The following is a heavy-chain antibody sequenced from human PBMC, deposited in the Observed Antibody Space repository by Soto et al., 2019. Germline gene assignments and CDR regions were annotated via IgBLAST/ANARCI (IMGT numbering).Heavy chain of an antibody. CDR3: LLVRNAFDI. V-gene: IGHV4-31*02. Sequence: TLTLTCTVSGGSISSGGYYWSWIRQHPRKGLEGIGYLYYSGGTYYNPSLKSRVTISVDTSKNQFSLKLSSVTAAVMAVEYCLLVRNAFDIWGQGTMVTVSS. D-gene: IGHD3-10*01. CDR2: LYYSGGT. CDR1: GGSISSGGYY. J-gene: IGHJ3*02.